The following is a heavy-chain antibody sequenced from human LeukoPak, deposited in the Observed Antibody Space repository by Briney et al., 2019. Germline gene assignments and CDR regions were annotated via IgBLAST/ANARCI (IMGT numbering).Heavy chain of an antibody. Sequence: PSETLSLTCTVAGGSISSYYWSWIRQPPGKGLEWIGYIDYSGYANYNPSLKSRVTISVDTSKNQFSLKLTSVTAADTAVYFCARGGYYGSGNDFRFDPWGQGTLVTVSS. CDR1: GGSISSYY. CDR3: ARGGYYGSGNDFRFDP. V-gene: IGHV4-59*13. J-gene: IGHJ5*02. D-gene: IGHD3-10*01. CDR2: IDYSGYA.